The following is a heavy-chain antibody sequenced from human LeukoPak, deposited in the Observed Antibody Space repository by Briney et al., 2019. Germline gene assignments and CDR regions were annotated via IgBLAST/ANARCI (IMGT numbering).Heavy chain of an antibody. J-gene: IGHJ5*02. CDR3: AKDRMVRGVIIGNNWFDP. CDR1: GFTFSDYY. Sequence: GGSLRLSCAASGFTFSDYYMSWIRQAPGKGLEWVSYISSSGTTIYYADSVKGRFTISRDNSKNTLYLQMNSLRAEDTAVYYCAKDRMVRGVIIGNNWFDPWGQGTLVTVSS. D-gene: IGHD3-10*01. CDR2: ISSSGTTI. V-gene: IGHV3-11*01.